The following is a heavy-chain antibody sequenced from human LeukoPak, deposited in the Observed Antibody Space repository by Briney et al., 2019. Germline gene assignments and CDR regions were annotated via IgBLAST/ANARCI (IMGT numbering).Heavy chain of an antibody. V-gene: IGHV3-23*01. CDR3: AKDLVHHVVVVAAILGMDV. CDR1: GFTFSSYA. D-gene: IGHD2-15*01. J-gene: IGHJ6*02. Sequence: GGSLRLSCAASGFTFSSYAMSWVRQAPGKGLEWVSAISGSGGSTYYADSVKGRFTISRDNSKNTLYLQMNSLRAEDTAVYYCAKDLVHHVVVVAAILGMDVWGQGTTVTVSS. CDR2: ISGSGGST.